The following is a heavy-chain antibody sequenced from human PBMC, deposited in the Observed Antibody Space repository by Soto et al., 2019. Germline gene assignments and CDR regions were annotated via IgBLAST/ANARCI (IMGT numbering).Heavy chain of an antibody. CDR3: ARAPRPIAAAGTRFDY. J-gene: IGHJ4*02. CDR2: IYYSGST. Sequence: PSETLSLTCTVSGGSISSGGYYWSWIRQHPGKGLEWIGYIYYSGSTYYNPSLKSRVTISVDTSKNQFSLKLSSVTAADTAVYYCARAPRPIAAAGTRFDYWGQGTLVTVSS. V-gene: IGHV4-31*03. D-gene: IGHD6-13*01. CDR1: GGSISSGGYY.